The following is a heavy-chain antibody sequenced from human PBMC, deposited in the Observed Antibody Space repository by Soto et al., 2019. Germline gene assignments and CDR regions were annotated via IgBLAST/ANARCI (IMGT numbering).Heavy chain of an antibody. J-gene: IGHJ2*01. D-gene: IGHD2-15*01. Sequence: QVQLQESGPGLVKPSETLSLPCTVSGGSISSGDYYWSWIRQPPGTGLEWIGYIYNSGTTFYNPSLKILVTISLDTSKTQFSLKLTSVTAADPAVYYCAAFVGAYWYFDLWGRGTLVTVSS. CDR1: GGSISSGDYY. CDR3: AAFVGAYWYFDL. V-gene: IGHV4-30-4*01. CDR2: IYNSGTT.